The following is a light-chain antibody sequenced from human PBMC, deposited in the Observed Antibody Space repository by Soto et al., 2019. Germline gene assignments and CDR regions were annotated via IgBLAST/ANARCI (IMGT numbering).Light chain of an antibody. CDR1: QTISSN. Sequence: EIVMTQSPATLSVSPGERATLSCRASQTISSNLAWYQQKPGQAPRLLIHGASTRATGVPARFSGSGSGTEFTLTISSLRSEDLAVYYCQQYHNWPPQYTFGQGTKLQIK. J-gene: IGKJ2*01. V-gene: IGKV3-15*01. CDR2: GAS. CDR3: QQYHNWPPQYT.